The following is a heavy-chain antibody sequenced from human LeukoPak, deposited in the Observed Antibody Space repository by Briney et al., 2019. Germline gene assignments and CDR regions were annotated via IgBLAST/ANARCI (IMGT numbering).Heavy chain of an antibody. CDR2: ISSSSNNI. CDR1: GFTFSDYY. CDR3: TTGSGYSTDWYDF. J-gene: IGHJ4*02. Sequence: GGSLRLSCAASGFTFSDYYMTWIRQAPGKGLEWVSYISSSSNNIHYANSVRGRFTISRDNAKNSVYLQMNSLTTEDTAVYYCTTGSGYSTDWYDFWGQGTLVTVSS. V-gene: IGHV3-11*01. D-gene: IGHD6-19*01.